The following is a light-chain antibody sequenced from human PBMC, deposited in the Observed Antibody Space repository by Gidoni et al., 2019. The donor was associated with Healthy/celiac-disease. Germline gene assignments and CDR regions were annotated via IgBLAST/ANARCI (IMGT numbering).Light chain of an antibody. CDR1: STNIGAGYD. CDR2: GNS. CDR3: QSYDSSLSGWM. J-gene: IGLJ3*02. Sequence: SVLTPPPSVSGAPGQSVTIPCTGSSTNIGAGYDVPRYHQLPGTAPKLLIYGNSNRPTEVPDRFSGSKSGTSASLAITGLQAEDEADYYCQSYDSSLSGWMFGGGTKLTVL. V-gene: IGLV1-40*01.